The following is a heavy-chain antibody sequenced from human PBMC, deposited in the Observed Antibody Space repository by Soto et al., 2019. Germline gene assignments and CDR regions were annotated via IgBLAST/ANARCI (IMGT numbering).Heavy chain of an antibody. V-gene: IGHV3-15*07. J-gene: IGHJ3*02. CDR1: GFTFSNAW. CDR2: IKSKTDGGTT. Sequence: EVQLVESGGGLVKPGGSLRVSCAASGFTFSNAWMNWVRQAPGKGLEWVGRIKSKTDGGTTDYAAPVKGRFTISRDDSKTTLYLQMDSLKTEDTAVYYCITDSRWLGAFDIWCQGTMVTVSS. D-gene: IGHD5-12*01. CDR3: ITDSRWLGAFDI.